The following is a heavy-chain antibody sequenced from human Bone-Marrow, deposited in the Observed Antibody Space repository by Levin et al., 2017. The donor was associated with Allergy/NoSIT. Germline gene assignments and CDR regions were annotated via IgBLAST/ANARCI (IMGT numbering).Heavy chain of an antibody. CDR2: ISSRNSTI. V-gene: IGHV3-48*03. CDR3: AREGLFMVRVSDY. CDR1: GFSFSSYE. Sequence: AGGSLRLSCAASGFSFSSYEMNWVRQAPGKGLEWVSYISSRNSTIYYADSVKGRFTISRDNAENSLFLEMNSLRAEDTAIYYCAREGLFMVRVSDYWGRGTLVTVSS. J-gene: IGHJ4*02. D-gene: IGHD3-10*01.